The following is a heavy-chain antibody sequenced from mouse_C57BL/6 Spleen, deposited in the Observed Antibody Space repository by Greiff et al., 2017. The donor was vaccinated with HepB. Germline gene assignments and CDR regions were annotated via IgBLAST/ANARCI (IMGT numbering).Heavy chain of an antibody. CDR2: IDPETGGT. J-gene: IGHJ2*01. V-gene: IGHV1-15*01. CDR1: GYTFTDYE. Sequence: QVQLKESGAELVRPGASVTLSCKASGYTFTDYEMHWVKQTPVHGLEWIGAIDPETGGTAYNQKFKGKAILTADKSSSTAYMELRSLTSEDSAVYYCTREGDDYDYFDYWGQGTTLTVSS. CDR3: TREGDDYDYFDY. D-gene: IGHD2-4*01.